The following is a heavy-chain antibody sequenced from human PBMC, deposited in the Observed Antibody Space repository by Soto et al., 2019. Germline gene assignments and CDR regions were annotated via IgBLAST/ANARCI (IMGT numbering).Heavy chain of an antibody. Sequence: QVQLVQSGAEVKKPGASVKVSCKASGYTFTSYAMHWVRQAPGQRLEWMGWINAGNGNTKYSQKFQGRVTITRDTSASTAYMDLSSLRSEDTAVYYCAREDRTTTAGDYWGQGTLVTVSS. D-gene: IGHD2-21*02. V-gene: IGHV1-3*01. CDR1: GYTFTSYA. J-gene: IGHJ4*02. CDR2: INAGNGNT. CDR3: AREDRTTTAGDY.